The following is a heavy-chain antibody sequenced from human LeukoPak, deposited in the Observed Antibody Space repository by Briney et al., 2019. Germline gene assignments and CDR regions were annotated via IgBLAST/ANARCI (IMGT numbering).Heavy chain of an antibody. J-gene: IGHJ5*02. V-gene: IGHV4-39*01. CDR2: IYYSGST. Sequence: PSETLSLTCTVSGGSISSSSYYWGWIRQPPGKGLEWIGSIYYSGSTYYNPSLKSRVTISVDTSKNQFSLKLSSVTAADTAVYHCAARLDYYDSSGYPPWGQGTLVTVSS. CDR3: AARLDYYDSSGYPP. CDR1: GGSISSSSYY. D-gene: IGHD3-22*01.